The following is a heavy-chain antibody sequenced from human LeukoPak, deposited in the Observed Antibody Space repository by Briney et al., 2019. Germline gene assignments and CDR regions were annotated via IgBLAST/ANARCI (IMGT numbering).Heavy chain of an antibody. V-gene: IGHV4-39*07. J-gene: IGHJ3*02. CDR1: GGSISSSSYY. Sequence: PSETLSLTCTVSGGSISSSSYYWGWIRQPPGKGLEWIGSIYYSGSTYYNPSLKSRVTISVDTSKNQFSLKLSSVTAADTAVYYCARDLVDYYGSGSPTPGAFDIWGQGTMVTVSS. D-gene: IGHD3-10*01. CDR2: IYYSGST. CDR3: ARDLVDYYGSGSPTPGAFDI.